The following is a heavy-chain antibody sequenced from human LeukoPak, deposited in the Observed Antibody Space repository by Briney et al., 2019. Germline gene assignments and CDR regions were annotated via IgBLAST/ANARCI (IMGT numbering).Heavy chain of an antibody. J-gene: IGHJ4*02. Sequence: GASVKVSCKASGYTFNNNYMHWLRQAPGQGLEWMGIINPSGDSTNYAQKFQGRVTMTRDTSTSTVYMELSGLRSEDTALYFCARDRRCTNMDCYPYFDYWGQGTLVTVSS. V-gene: IGHV1-46*02. CDR1: GYTFNNNY. CDR2: INPSGDST. CDR3: ARDRRCTNMDCYPYFDY. D-gene: IGHD2-21*02.